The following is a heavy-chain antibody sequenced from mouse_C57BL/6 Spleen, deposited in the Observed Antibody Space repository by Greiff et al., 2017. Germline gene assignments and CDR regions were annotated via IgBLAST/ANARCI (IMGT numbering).Heavy chain of an antibody. V-gene: IGHV5-9*01. Sequence: DVKLVESGGGLVKPGGSLKLSCAASGFTFSSYTMSWVRQTPEKRLEWVATISGGGGNTYYPDSVKGRFTISRDNAKNTLYLQMSSLRSEDTALYYCARHGALYYVNYPSWFGYWGQGTLVTVSA. D-gene: IGHD2-1*01. CDR1: GFTFSSYT. J-gene: IGHJ3*01. CDR2: ISGGGGNT. CDR3: ARHGALYYVNYPSWFGY.